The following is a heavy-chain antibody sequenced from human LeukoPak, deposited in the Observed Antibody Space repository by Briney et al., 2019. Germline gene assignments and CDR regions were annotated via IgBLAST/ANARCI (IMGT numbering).Heavy chain of an antibody. D-gene: IGHD3-22*01. Sequence: ASVKVSCKASGYTFTSYYMHWVRQAPGQGLEWVGIINPSGGSTSYAQKFQGRVTMTRDTSTSTVYMELSSLRSEDTAVYYCARDPKHTYYYDKGGYWGQGTLVTVSS. CDR2: INPSGGST. V-gene: IGHV1-46*01. CDR1: GYTFTSYY. J-gene: IGHJ4*02. CDR3: ARDPKHTYYYDKGGY.